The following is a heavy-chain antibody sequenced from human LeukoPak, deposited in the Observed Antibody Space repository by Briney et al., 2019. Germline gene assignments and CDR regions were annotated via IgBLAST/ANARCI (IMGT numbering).Heavy chain of an antibody. CDR3: ARDAYSSGLFDY. V-gene: IGHV4-59*01. CDR2: IYYSGST. D-gene: IGHD6-19*01. Sequence: PSETLSLTCTVSGGSISSYYWSWIRQPPGKGLEWTGYIYYSGSTNYNPSLKSRVTISVDTSKNQFSLKLSSVTAADTAVYYCARDAYSSGLFDYWGQGTLVTVSS. J-gene: IGHJ4*02. CDR1: GGSISSYY.